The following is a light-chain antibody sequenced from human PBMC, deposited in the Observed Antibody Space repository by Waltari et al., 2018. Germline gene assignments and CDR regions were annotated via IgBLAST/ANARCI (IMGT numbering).Light chain of an antibody. Sequence: QSALTQPASVSGSPGQSITISCTGTSSDIGSYNFVSWYQHHPGKAPKLILYEVTKRPSGVSDRVSGSKSGNTASLTISGLQAEDDADYYCYSSAMSAFVVFGGGTKLTVL. V-gene: IGLV2-23*02. J-gene: IGLJ3*02. CDR3: YSSAMSAFVV. CDR2: EVT. CDR1: SSDIGSYNF.